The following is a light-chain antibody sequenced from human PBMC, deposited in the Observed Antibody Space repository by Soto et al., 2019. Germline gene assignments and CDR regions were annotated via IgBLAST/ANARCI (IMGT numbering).Light chain of an antibody. CDR2: DAS. CDR3: QQRSTWPLT. V-gene: IGKV3-11*01. CDR1: QSIGIY. J-gene: IGKJ4*01. Sequence: EIVLTQSPATLSLSPGDRATLSCRASQSIGIYLAWYQQTPGQSPRLLIYDASNRATGVPAKFSGTGSGTDFTLTISSLESEDFGIYYCQQRSTWPLTFGGGTRVEI.